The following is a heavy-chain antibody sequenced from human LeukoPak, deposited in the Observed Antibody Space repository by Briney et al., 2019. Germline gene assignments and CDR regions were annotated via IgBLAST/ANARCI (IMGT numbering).Heavy chain of an antibody. CDR2: INPNSGGT. CDR1: GYTFTGYY. Sequence: GASVKVSCKASGYTFTGYYMHWVRQAPGQGLEWMGWINPNSGGTNYAQKFQGRVTITADKSTSTAYMELSSLRSEDTAVYYCASRYSGNHRAFDIWGQGTMVTVSS. CDR3: ASRYSGNHRAFDI. V-gene: IGHV1-2*02. D-gene: IGHD1-26*01. J-gene: IGHJ3*02.